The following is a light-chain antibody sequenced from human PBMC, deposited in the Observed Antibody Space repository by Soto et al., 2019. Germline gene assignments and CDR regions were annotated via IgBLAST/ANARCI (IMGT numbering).Light chain of an antibody. CDR1: SSDVGGYNY. J-gene: IGLJ1*01. V-gene: IGLV2-14*01. CDR2: EVS. Sequence: QSALTQPASVSGSPGQSITISCTGTSSDVGGYNYVSWYQQHPGKAPKLIIYEVSNRPSGVSNRFSGSKSGNTASLTISGLQAEDESDYYCSSYTSSSTRVFGTGPKLTVL. CDR3: SSYTSSSTRV.